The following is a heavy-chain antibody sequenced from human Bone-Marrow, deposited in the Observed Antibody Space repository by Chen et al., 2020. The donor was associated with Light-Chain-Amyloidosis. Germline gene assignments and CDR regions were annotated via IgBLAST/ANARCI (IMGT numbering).Heavy chain of an antibody. CDR3: ARRRDGYNFDY. D-gene: IGHD5-12*01. Sequence: GYTFPNYWIGWVRQMPGKGLEWMGVIYPDDSDARYSPSFEGQVTISADKSITTAYLQWRSLKASDTAMYYCARRRDGYNFDYWGQGTLVTISS. CDR2: IYPDDSDA. CDR1: GYTFPNYW. V-gene: IGHV5-51*01. J-gene: IGHJ4*02.